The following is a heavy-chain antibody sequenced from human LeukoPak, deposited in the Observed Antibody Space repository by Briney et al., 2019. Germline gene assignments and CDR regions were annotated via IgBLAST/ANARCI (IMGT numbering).Heavy chain of an antibody. Sequence: GGSLRLSCAASGFTFSSYAMSWVRQAPGKGLEWVSGVSGSGGSTYYADPVKGRFTISRDNSKNTVSLQMNSLRAEDTAVYYCAKDAQRGFDYSNSLEYWGQGTLVTVSS. CDR3: AKDAQRGFDYSNSLEY. J-gene: IGHJ4*02. D-gene: IGHD4-11*01. V-gene: IGHV3-23*01. CDR2: VSGSGGST. CDR1: GFTFSSYA.